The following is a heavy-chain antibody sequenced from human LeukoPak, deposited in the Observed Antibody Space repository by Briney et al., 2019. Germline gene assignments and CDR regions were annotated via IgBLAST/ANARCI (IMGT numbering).Heavy chain of an antibody. CDR3: ARDSSWYYFDY. D-gene: IGHD6-13*01. J-gene: IGHJ4*02. CDR2: IYHSGST. CDR1: GYSLSSGYY. Sequence: SETLSLTCTVSGYSLSSGYYWGWIRQPPGKGLEWIGSIYHSGSTYYNPSLKSRVTMSVDTSKNQFSLKLSSVTAADTAVYYCARDSSWYYFDYWGQGTLVTVSS. V-gene: IGHV4-38-2*02.